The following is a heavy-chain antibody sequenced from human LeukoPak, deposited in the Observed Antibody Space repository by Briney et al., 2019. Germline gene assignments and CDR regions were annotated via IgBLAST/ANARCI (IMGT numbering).Heavy chain of an antibody. J-gene: IGHJ4*02. CDR2: VFYSGNT. Sequence: SETLSLTCTVSDGSISSSSYYWGWIRQSPGKGLEWIGSVFYSGNTFYNPSLKGRVAIFVDTSQSLFSLKLSSVTAADTAVYYCARLVGATDHFDYWGQGTLVTVSS. D-gene: IGHD1-26*01. CDR1: DGSISSSSYY. V-gene: IGHV4-39*01. CDR3: ARLVGATDHFDY.